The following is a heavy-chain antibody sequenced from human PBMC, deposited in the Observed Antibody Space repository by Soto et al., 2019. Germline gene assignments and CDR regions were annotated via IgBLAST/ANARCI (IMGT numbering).Heavy chain of an antibody. J-gene: IGHJ6*02. D-gene: IGHD5-18*01. V-gene: IGHV3-53*01. CDR3: ARALSGYSYGLLSHYYYGMDV. CDR2: IYSGGST. Sequence: GGSLRLSCAASGFTVSSNYMSWVRQAPGKGLEWVSVIYSGGSTYYADSVKGRFTISRDNSKNTLYLQMNSLRAEDTAVYYCARALSGYSYGLLSHYYYGMDVWGQGTTVTVSS. CDR1: GFTVSSNY.